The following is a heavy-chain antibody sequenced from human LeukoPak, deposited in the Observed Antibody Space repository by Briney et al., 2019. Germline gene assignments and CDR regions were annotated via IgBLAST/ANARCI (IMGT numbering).Heavy chain of an antibody. CDR3: ARVYSTSSARAFDH. V-gene: IGHV3-7*01. Sequence: GGSLRLSCAATGFTFSIYWMSWVRQAPGKGLEWGANIKEGGNEKYYVDSVKGRVTICRDNTKNSLFLQMISLRAEDTAVYYCARVYSTSSARAFDHWGQGTLVTVSS. D-gene: IGHD6-6*01. CDR1: GFTFSIYW. J-gene: IGHJ4*02. CDR2: IKEGGNEK.